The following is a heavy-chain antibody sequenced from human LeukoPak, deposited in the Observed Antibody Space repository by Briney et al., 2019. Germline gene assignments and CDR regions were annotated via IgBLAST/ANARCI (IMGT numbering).Heavy chain of an antibody. J-gene: IGHJ4*02. CDR3: ARSLLWFGENYFDY. D-gene: IGHD3-10*01. CDR2: ISSSSSSYT. Sequence: GGSLRLSCAASGFTFSDYYMSWIRQAPGKGLEWVSYISSSSSSYTNYADSVKGRFTISRDNAKNSLYLQMNSLRAEDTAVYYCARSLLWFGENYFDYWGQGTLVTVSS. V-gene: IGHV3-11*06. CDR1: GFTFSDYY.